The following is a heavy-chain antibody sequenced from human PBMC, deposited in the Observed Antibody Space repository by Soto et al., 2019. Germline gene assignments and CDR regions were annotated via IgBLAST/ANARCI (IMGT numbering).Heavy chain of an antibody. V-gene: IGHV4-39*01. CDR1: GGQIINLYGY. Sequence: SQIHPLTKTVAGGQIINLYGYRGMNHQPPGKGLEWIGSIYYSGSTYYNPSLQSRVTISVDTSKNQFSQKLSSVTAADTAVYYFARPPYDNNGVCYGSWFDPLGQGTLVTVTS. J-gene: IGHJ5*02. D-gene: IGHD2-8*01. CDR2: IYYSGST. CDR3: ARPPYDNNGVCYGSWFDP.